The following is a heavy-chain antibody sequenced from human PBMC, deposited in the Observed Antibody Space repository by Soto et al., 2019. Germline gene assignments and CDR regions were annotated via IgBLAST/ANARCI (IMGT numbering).Heavy chain of an antibody. V-gene: IGHV1-69*13. CDR3: ARVSYGDYETQPDFDY. Sequence: ASVKVSCKASGGTFSSYAISWVRPAPGQGLEWMGGIIPIFGTANYAQKFQGRVTITADESTSTAYMELSSLRSEDTAVYYCARVSYGDYETQPDFDYWGQGTLVTVSS. CDR2: IIPIFGTA. J-gene: IGHJ4*02. CDR1: GGTFSSYA. D-gene: IGHD4-17*01.